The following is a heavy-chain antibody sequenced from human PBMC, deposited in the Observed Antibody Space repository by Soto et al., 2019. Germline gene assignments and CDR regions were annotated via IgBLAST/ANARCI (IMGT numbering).Heavy chain of an antibody. V-gene: IGHV4-59*08. CDR2: IYYSGST. CDR3: ARHDITMVRGVIITRDLFDY. J-gene: IGHJ4*02. D-gene: IGHD3-10*01. CDR1: GGSISSYY. Sequence: SETLSLTCTVSGGSISSYYWSWIRQPPGKGLEWIGYIYYSGSTNYNPSLKSRVTISVDTSKNQFSLKLSSVTAADTAVYYCARHDITMVRGVIITRDLFDYWGQGTLVTVSS.